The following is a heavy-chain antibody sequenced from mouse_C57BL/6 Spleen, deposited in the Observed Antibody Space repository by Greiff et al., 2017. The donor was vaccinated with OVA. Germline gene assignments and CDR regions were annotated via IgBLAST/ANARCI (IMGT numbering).Heavy chain of an antibody. CDR2: IYPGEGDT. CDR3: ARSQQLTGFAY. CDR1: GYAFSSYW. V-gene: IGHV1-80*01. Sequence: QVQLQQSGAELVKPGASVKISCKASGYAFSSYWMNWVKQRPGKGLEWIGQIYPGEGDTNYNGKFKGKATLTADKSSSTAYMQLSSLTSEDSAVYFCARSQQLTGFAYWGQGTLVTVSA. D-gene: IGHD4-1*01. J-gene: IGHJ3*01.